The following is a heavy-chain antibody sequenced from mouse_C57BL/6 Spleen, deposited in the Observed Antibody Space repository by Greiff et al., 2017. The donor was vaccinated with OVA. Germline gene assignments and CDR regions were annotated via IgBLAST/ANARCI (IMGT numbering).Heavy chain of an antibody. CDR1: GFSLTSYG. J-gene: IGHJ4*01. CDR2: IWSGGST. V-gene: IGHV2-2*01. CDR3: ARNPDGYYVYYYAMDY. Sequence: QVQLKQSGPGLVQPSQSLSITCTVSGFSLTSYGVHWVRQSPGKGLEWLGVIWSGGSTDYNAAFISRLSISKDNSKSQVFFKMNSLQADDKAIYYCARNPDGYYVYYYAMDYWGQGTSVTVSS. D-gene: IGHD2-3*01.